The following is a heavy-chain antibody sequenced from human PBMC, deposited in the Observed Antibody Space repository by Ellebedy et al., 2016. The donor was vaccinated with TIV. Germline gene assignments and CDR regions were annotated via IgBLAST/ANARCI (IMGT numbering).Heavy chain of an antibody. Sequence: GESLKISCAASGFSFRSYWMTWVRQAPGKGLEWVANIYQDGSEIYYMDSVKGRFTVSRDNAKNSLYLQMSSLKAEDTAVYFCARRGSYGDYAVQINSWLDPWGQGTLVTVSP. CDR1: GFSFRSYW. V-gene: IGHV3-7*01. CDR3: ARRGSYGDYAVQINSWLDP. CDR2: IYQDGSEI. D-gene: IGHD4-17*01. J-gene: IGHJ5*02.